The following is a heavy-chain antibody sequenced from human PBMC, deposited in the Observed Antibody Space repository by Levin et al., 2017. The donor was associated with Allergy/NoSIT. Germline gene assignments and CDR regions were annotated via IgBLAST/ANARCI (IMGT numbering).Heavy chain of an antibody. CDR1: GYTFTGYY. Sequence: GESLKISCQASGYTFTGYYMHWVRQAPGQGLEWMGWINPNSGGTNYAQKFQGRVTMTRDTSISTAYMELSRLRSDDTAVYYCARARADIVGATYYCYGMDVWGQGTTVTVSS. V-gene: IGHV1-2*02. D-gene: IGHD1-26*01. CDR2: INPNSGGT. CDR3: ARARADIVGATYYCYGMDV. J-gene: IGHJ6*02.